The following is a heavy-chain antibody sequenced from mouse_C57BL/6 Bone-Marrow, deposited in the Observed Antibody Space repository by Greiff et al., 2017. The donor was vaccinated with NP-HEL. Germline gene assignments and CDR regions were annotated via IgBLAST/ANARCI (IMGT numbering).Heavy chain of an antibody. D-gene: IGHD2-2*01. Sequence: VQLQQPGAELVMPGASVKLSCKASGYTFTSSWMHWVKQRPGQGLEWIGEIDPSDSYTNYNQKFKGKSTLTVDKSSSTAYMQLSSLTSEDSAVYYCARWLRRDYYAMDYWGQGTSVTVSS. CDR3: ARWLRRDYYAMDY. V-gene: IGHV1-69*01. CDR2: IDPSDSYT. J-gene: IGHJ4*01. CDR1: GYTFTSSW.